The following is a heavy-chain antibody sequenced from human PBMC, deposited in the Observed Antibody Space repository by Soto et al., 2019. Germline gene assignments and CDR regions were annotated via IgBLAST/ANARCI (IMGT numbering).Heavy chain of an antibody. V-gene: IGHV4-30-4*01. D-gene: IGHD2-21*02. J-gene: IGHJ5*02. CDR3: ARSGGDWVPNWFDP. Sequence: KPSETLSLTCTVSGGSISSGDYYWSWIRQPPGKGLEWIGYIYYSGSTYYNPSLKSRVTISVDTSKNQFSLKLSSVTAADTAVYYWARSGGDWVPNWFDPWGQGTLVTVSS. CDR2: IYYSGST. CDR1: GGSISSGDYY.